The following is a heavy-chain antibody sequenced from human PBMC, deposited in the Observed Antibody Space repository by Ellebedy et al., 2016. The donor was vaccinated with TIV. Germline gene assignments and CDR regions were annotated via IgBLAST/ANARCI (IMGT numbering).Heavy chain of an antibody. V-gene: IGHV1-18*01. D-gene: IGHD6-19*01. CDR2: ISAYNGNT. Sequence: AASVKVSCKASGYTFTSYGISWVRQAPGQGLEWMGWISAYNGNTNYAQKLQGRVTMTTDTSTSTAYMELRSLRSDDTAVYYCARVEYSSGWGDFDYWGQGTLVTVSS. CDR3: ARVEYSSGWGDFDY. J-gene: IGHJ4*02. CDR1: GYTFTSYG.